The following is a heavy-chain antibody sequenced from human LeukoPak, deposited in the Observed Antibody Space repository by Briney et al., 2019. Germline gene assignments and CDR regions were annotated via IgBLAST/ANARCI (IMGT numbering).Heavy chain of an antibody. Sequence: GGSLRLSCAASGFTFSSYSMNWVRQAPGKELEWVSSISSSSSYIYYADSVKGRFTISRDNAKNSLYLQMNSLRGEDTALYYCVKGDCSHNYFDYWGQGTLVTVSS. CDR2: ISSSSSYI. CDR1: GFTFSSYS. D-gene: IGHD2-21*01. V-gene: IGHV3-21*04. CDR3: VKGDCSHNYFDY. J-gene: IGHJ4*02.